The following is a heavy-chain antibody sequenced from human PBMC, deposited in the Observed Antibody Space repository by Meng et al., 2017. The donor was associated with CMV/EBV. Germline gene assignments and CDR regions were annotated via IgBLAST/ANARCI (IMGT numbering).Heavy chain of an antibody. CDR1: GFTFSGYS. CDR3: ARGFSITALSDY. Sequence: GESLKISCAASGFTFSGYSMNWVRQAPGKGLEWVSSISSSSSYIYYADSVKGRFTISRDNAKNSLYLQMNSLRAEDTAVYYCARGFSITALSDYWGQGTLVTVSS. CDR2: ISSSSSYI. V-gene: IGHV3-21*01. J-gene: IGHJ4*02. D-gene: IGHD1-14*01.